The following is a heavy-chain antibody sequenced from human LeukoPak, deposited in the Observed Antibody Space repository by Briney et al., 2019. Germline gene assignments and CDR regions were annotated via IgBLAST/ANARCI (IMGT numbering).Heavy chain of an antibody. J-gene: IGHJ6*02. Sequence: SETLSLTCAVYGGSFSGYYWSWIRQPPGKGLEWIGEINHSGSTNYNPSLKSQVTISVDTSKNQFSLKLSSVTAADTAVYYCARFQLELRPYYYYYYGMDVWGQGTTVTVSS. V-gene: IGHV4-34*01. CDR2: INHSGST. D-gene: IGHD1-7*01. CDR1: GGSFSGYY. CDR3: ARFQLELRPYYYYYYGMDV.